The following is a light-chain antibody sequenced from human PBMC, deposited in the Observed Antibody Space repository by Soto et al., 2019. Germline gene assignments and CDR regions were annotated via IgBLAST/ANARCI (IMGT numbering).Light chain of an antibody. V-gene: IGLV2-14*01. CDR2: EVS. CDR3: SSYTSIWGV. J-gene: IGLJ3*02. CDR1: SSDVGGYNY. Sequence: QSALTQPASVSGSPGQSITISCTGTSSDVGGYNYVSWYQQHPGKAPKLMIYEVSNRPSGVSNRFSGSKSGNTASLTISGLQAEDEADYYCSSYTSIWGVFGGGTKVTVL.